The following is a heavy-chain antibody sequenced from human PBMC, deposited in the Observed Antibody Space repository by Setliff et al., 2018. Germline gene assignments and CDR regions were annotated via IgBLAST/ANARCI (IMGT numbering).Heavy chain of an antibody. CDR2: ISAYTGNT. J-gene: IGHJ4*02. Sequence: SVKVSCKASGYTFSNYGITWVRQAPGQGLEWMGWISAYTGNTKFAQKFQGRVTMTTDTSTSTAYLELRSLTSDDTAVYYCSKLVRYCTTTACQGASGAEFWGQGTLVTVSS. V-gene: IGHV1-18*01. CDR1: GYTFSNYG. CDR3: SKLVRYCTTTACQGASGAEF. D-gene: IGHD2-8*01.